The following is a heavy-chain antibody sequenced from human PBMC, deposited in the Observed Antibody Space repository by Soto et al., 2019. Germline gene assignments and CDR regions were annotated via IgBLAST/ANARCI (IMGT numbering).Heavy chain of an antibody. D-gene: IGHD2-15*01. CDR2: INHSGST. CDR1: GGSFSGYY. Sequence: QVQLQQWGAGLLKPSETLSLTCAVYGGSFSGYYWSWIRQPPGKGLEWIGEINHSGSTNYNPSLKRRVTISVDTSKNQFSRKLSSVTAADTAVYYCARVCSGGSCNWFDPWGQGTLVTVSS. V-gene: IGHV4-34*01. J-gene: IGHJ5*02. CDR3: ARVCSGGSCNWFDP.